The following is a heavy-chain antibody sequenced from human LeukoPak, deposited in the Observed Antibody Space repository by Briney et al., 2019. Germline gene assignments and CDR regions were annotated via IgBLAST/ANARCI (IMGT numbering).Heavy chain of an antibody. V-gene: IGHV4-59*13. CDR2: CHYSGNT. J-gene: IGHJ4*02. D-gene: IGHD6-6*01. CDR1: GGSISSNY. CDR3: ARSLRGAAHHFDY. Sequence: SETLSLTCTISGGSISSNYWSWIRQPPGKGLEWIGYCHYSGNTNYNPSLKSRATISVDTSKNQFSLTLNSVTAADTAVYYCARSLRGAAHHFDYWGQGTLVTVPS.